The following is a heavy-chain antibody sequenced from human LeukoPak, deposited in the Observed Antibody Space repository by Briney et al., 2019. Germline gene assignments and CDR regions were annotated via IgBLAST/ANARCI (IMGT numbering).Heavy chain of an antibody. V-gene: IGHV1-2*02. CDR3: ARDQFRCSGGSCYRFLGQL. D-gene: IGHD2-15*01. CDR1: GYTFTGYY. J-gene: IGHJ1*01. Sequence: GAPVKVSCKASGYTFTGYYMHWVRQAPGQGLEWMGWINPNSGGTNYAQKFQGRVTMTRDTSISTAYMELSRLRSDDTAVYYCARDQFRCSGGSCYRFLGQLWGQGTLVTVSS. CDR2: INPNSGGT.